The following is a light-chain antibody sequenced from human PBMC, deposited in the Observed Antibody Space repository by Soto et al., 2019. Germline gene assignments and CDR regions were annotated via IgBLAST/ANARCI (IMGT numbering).Light chain of an antibody. CDR3: AAWDDSLNAVV. CDR1: ISNIGTNT. J-gene: IGLJ3*02. CDR2: DNS. Sequence: QSVLIQAPSASETPGQRVTISCSGSISNIGTNTVNWHQQFPGTAPKVLIYDNSRRPSGVPDRFSGSKSGTSASLTISGLQSEDEADYYCAAWDDSLNAVVFGGGTKVTVL. V-gene: IGLV1-44*01.